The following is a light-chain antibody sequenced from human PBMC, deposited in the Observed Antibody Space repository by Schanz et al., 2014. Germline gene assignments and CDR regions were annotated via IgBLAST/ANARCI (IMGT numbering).Light chain of an antibody. CDR2: DAS. V-gene: IGKV1-33*01. CDR3: KQYDNLPPYT. Sequence: DIQMTQSPSSLSASVGDRVTITCQASQDISNYLNWYQQKPGKAPKLLIYDASNLETGVPSRFSGSGSGKDFTFTISSLQPEDIATYYCKQYDNLPPYTFGQGTKLEIK. J-gene: IGKJ2*01. CDR1: QDISNY.